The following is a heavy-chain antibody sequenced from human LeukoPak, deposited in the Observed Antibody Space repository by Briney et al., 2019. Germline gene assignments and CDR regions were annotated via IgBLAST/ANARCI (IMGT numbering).Heavy chain of an antibody. CDR1: GGSISSGGYS. D-gene: IGHD4-17*01. Sequence: SETLSLTCAVSGGSISSGGYSWSWIRQPPGKGLEWIGYIHHSGSTYYNPSLKSRVTISVDRSKNQFSLKLSSVTAADTAVYYCARDDDGDYVGAFDIWGQGTMVTVSS. J-gene: IGHJ3*02. CDR3: ARDDDGDYVGAFDI. CDR2: IHHSGST. V-gene: IGHV4-30-2*01.